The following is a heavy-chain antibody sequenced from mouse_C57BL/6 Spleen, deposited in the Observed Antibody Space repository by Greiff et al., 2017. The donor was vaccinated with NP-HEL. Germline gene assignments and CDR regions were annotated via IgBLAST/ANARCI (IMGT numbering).Heavy chain of an antibody. J-gene: IGHJ2*01. V-gene: IGHV7-3*01. Sequence: EVQLQESGGGLVQPGGSLSLSCAASGFTFTDYYMSWVRQPPGKALEWLGFIRNKANGYTTEYSASVKGRFTISRDNSQSILYLQMNALRAEDSATYYCARGITTVVADYWGQGTTLTVSS. D-gene: IGHD1-1*01. CDR1: GFTFTDYY. CDR2: IRNKANGYTT. CDR3: ARGITTVVADY.